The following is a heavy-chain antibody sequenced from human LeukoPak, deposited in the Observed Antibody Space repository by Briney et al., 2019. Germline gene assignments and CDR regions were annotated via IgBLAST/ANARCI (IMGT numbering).Heavy chain of an antibody. Sequence: GASVKVSCKASGYTFTSYYMHWVRQAPGQGLEWMGIINPSGGSTSYAQKFQGRVTMTRDTSTSTVYMELSSLRSEDTAVYYCARGQRDDRIAAAGTFDYWGQGTLVTVSS. CDR2: INPSGGST. D-gene: IGHD6-13*01. J-gene: IGHJ4*02. CDR1: GYTFTSYY. V-gene: IGHV1-46*01. CDR3: ARGQRDDRIAAAGTFDY.